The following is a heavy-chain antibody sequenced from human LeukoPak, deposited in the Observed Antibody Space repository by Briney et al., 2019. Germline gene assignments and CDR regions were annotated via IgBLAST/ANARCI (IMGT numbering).Heavy chain of an antibody. D-gene: IGHD3-9*01. CDR2: INHSGST. J-gene: IGHJ4*02. CDR3: ASTLRGNYDILTGYYNVVDY. CDR1: GGSFSGYY. Sequence: SETLPLTCAVYGGSFSGYYWSWIRQPPGKGLEWIGEINHSGSTNYNPSLKSRVTISVDTSKNQFSLKLSSVTAADTAVYYCASTLRGNYDILTGYYNVVDYWGQGTLVTVSS. V-gene: IGHV4-34*01.